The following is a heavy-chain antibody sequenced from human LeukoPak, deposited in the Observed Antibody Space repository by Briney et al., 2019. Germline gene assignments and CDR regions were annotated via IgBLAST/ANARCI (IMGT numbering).Heavy chain of an antibody. CDR3: ARENYDSSYFDY. D-gene: IGHD3-22*01. CDR2: ISSSGSTI. Sequence: GGSLRLSCAASGFTFNSYSMNWFRQAPGKGLEWVSYISSSGSTIYYADSVKGRFTISRDNAKNSLYLQMNSLRAEDTAVYYCARENYDSSYFDYWGQGTLVTVSS. CDR1: GFTFNSYS. V-gene: IGHV3-48*04. J-gene: IGHJ4*02.